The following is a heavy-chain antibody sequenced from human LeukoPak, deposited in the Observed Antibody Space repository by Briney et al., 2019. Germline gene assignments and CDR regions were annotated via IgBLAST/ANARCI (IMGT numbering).Heavy chain of an antibody. Sequence: HGESLKISCKGSGYSFTSHWIGWVRQMPGKGLEWMGIIYPGDSDTRYSPSFQGQVTISADKSISTAYLQWSSLKASDTAMYYCARRSPYSSSWYLDYWGQGTLVTVSS. V-gene: IGHV5-51*01. CDR3: ARRSPYSSSWYLDY. CDR1: GYSFTSHW. J-gene: IGHJ4*02. D-gene: IGHD6-13*01. CDR2: IYPGDSDT.